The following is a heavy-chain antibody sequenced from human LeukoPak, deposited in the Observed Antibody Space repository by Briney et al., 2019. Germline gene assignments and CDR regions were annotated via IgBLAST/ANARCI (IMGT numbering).Heavy chain of an antibody. J-gene: IGHJ6*03. D-gene: IGHD2-15*01. CDR2: ISGSSSTI. Sequence: PGGSLRLSCAASGFTFSSYSMNWVRQAPGKGLEWLSYISGSSSTIYYADSVKGRFTISRDNAKNSLYLQMNSLRAEDTAVYFCARESLGYCSGSTCYYFFMDFWSKGTTVTVSS. V-gene: IGHV3-48*04. CDR1: GFTFSSYS. CDR3: ARESLGYCSGSTCYYFFMDF.